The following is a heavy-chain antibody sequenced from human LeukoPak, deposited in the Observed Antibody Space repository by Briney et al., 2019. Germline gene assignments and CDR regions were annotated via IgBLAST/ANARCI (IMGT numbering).Heavy chain of an antibody. CDR1: GGSFSGYY. Sequence: SETLSLTCAVYGGSFSGYYLSWIRQPPGKGLEWIGEINHSGSTNYNPSLKSRVTISVDTSKNQFSLKLSSVTAADTAVYYCARGAAARLGYYYYYMDVWGKGTTVTVSS. V-gene: IGHV4-34*01. J-gene: IGHJ6*03. D-gene: IGHD6-6*01. CDR2: INHSGST. CDR3: ARGAAARLGYYYYYMDV.